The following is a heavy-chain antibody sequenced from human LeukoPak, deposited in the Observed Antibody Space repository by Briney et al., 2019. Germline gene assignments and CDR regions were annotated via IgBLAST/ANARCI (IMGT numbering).Heavy chain of an antibody. Sequence: GGSLRLSCAASGFTFSSYSMNWVRQAPGKGLEWVSSISSSSSYIYYADSVEGRFTISRDNAKNSLYLQMNSLRAEDTAVYYCARDRYDFWSGYSSLSWFDPWGQGTLVTVSS. J-gene: IGHJ5*02. CDR1: GFTFSSYS. V-gene: IGHV3-21*01. CDR3: ARDRYDFWSGYSSLSWFDP. CDR2: ISSSSSYI. D-gene: IGHD3-3*01.